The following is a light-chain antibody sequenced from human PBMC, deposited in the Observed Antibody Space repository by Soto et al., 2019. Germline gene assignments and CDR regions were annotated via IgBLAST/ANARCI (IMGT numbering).Light chain of an antibody. J-gene: IGKJ1*01. CDR2: DAS. V-gene: IGKV1-5*01. CDR3: QQYNDYSSWT. Sequence: DIQMTQSPSTLSASIGDRGTITCRASQSISRWLAWYQQKPGKAPKVLIWDASSLQRGVPSRFSGSGSGTEFTLSISCLQPDDFATNYFQQYNDYSSWTFCEGTKVDIK. CDR1: QSISRW.